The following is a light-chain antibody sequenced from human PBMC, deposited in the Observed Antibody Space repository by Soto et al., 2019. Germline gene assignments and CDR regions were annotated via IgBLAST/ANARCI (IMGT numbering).Light chain of an antibody. CDR3: QQYDNWPPLT. Sequence: EIVMTQSPATLSLSPGERATLSCRASQSVSSNLAWYRQKPGQAPRLLIYGASTRATGVPARFSGSGSGTEFTLTISTLQSEDFAVYYCQQYDNWPPLTFGGGTKVDIK. CDR1: QSVSSN. CDR2: GAS. V-gene: IGKV3-15*01. J-gene: IGKJ4*01.